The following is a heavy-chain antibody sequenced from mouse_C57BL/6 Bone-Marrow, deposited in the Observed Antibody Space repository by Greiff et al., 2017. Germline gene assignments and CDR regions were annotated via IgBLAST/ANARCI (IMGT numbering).Heavy chain of an antibody. Sequence: QVQLPQSGAELVRPGASVKMSCTASGYTFTSYNMHWVKQTPRQGLEWIGSIYPGNGDTSYNQKFKGKATLAVDKSSSTAYMQLSSLTAEDSAVYFCARSRAGTEYFDYWGQGTTLTVSS. J-gene: IGHJ2*01. V-gene: IGHV1-12*01. CDR2: IYPGNGDT. CDR3: ARSRAGTEYFDY. D-gene: IGHD3-3*01. CDR1: GYTFTSYN.